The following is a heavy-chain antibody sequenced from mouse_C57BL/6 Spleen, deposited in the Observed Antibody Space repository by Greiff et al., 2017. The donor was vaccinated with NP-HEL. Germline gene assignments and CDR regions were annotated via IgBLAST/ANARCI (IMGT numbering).Heavy chain of an antibody. CDR3: AREGAMDY. J-gene: IGHJ4*01. CDR1: GYTFTSYW. Sequence: QVQLQQPGAELVKPGASVKLSCKASGYTFTSYWMQWVKHRPGQGLEWIGEIDPSDSYTNYNQKFKGKATLTVDTSSSTAYMQLSSLTSGDSAVYYCAREGAMDYWGQGTSVTVSS. CDR2: IDPSDSYT. V-gene: IGHV1-50*01.